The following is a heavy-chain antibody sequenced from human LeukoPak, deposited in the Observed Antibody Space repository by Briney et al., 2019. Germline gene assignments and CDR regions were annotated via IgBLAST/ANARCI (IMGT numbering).Heavy chain of an antibody. J-gene: IGHJ4*02. V-gene: IGHV3-23*01. Sequence: PGGSLRLSCAASGFTFSSYSMNWVRQAPGKGLEWVSAISGSGGSTYYADSVKGRFTISRDNSKNTLYLQMNSLRAEDTAVYYCAKPPHYCTNGVCYPDYWGQGTLVTVSS. D-gene: IGHD2-8*01. CDR2: ISGSGGST. CDR1: GFTFSSYS. CDR3: AKPPHYCTNGVCYPDY.